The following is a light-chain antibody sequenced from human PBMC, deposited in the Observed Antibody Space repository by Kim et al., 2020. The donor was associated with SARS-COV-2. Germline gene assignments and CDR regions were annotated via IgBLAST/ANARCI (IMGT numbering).Light chain of an antibody. J-gene: IGLJ3*02. CDR1: SSDIGRYNY. Sequence: QSALTQPASVSGAPGQSITISCTGTSSDIGRYNYVSWLQQHPGKAPKLVIYDVSERPSGISNRFSGSKSGTTASLTISGLQAEDEADYYCSSFASTDAWVFGGGTKLTVL. CDR3: SSFASTDAWV. CDR2: DVS. V-gene: IGLV2-14*03.